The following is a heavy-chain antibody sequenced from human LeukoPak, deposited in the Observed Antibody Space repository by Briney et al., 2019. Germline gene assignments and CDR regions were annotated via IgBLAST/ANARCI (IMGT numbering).Heavy chain of an antibody. CDR2: MNPNSGNT. J-gene: IGHJ4*02. D-gene: IGHD3-10*01. CDR1: GYTVTSYD. CDR3: ARSMVRGVIYY. Sequence: ASVNVSCKASGYTVTSYDINWVRQATGQGLEWMGWMNPNSGNTGYAQKFQGRVTMTRNTSISTAYMELSSLRSEDTAVYYCARSMVRGVIYYWGQGTLVTVSS. V-gene: IGHV1-8*01.